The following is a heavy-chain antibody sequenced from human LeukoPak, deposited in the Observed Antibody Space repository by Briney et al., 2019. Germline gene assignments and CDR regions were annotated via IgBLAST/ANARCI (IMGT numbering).Heavy chain of an antibody. CDR2: ISASAGST. CDR3: AKANWVSNADAVW. CDR1: GFTFSSYA. D-gene: IGHD1-1*01. Sequence: GGSLRLSCAASGFTFSSYAMSWVRQAPGKGLEWVSTISASAGSTYYADSVKGRFTVSRDNSTNTVYLQLNNLRVEDTAIYFCAKANWVSNADAVWWGQGTQVTVSS. J-gene: IGHJ4*02. V-gene: IGHV3-23*01.